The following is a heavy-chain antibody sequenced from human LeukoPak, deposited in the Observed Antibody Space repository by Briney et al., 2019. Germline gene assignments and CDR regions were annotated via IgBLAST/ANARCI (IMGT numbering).Heavy chain of an antibody. D-gene: IGHD5-12*01. CDR3: AKASEERYSGYDDYLHY. Sequence: GGSLRLSCVVSGFSFEDHAMHWVRQAPGKVLEWVLGISWNGDTIGYADSVKGRFTVSRDNAKNSVYLQMNNLRTEDTALYYCAKASEERYSGYDDYLHYWGQGTLVTVSS. J-gene: IGHJ4*02. CDR2: ISWNGDTI. V-gene: IGHV3-9*01. CDR1: GFSFEDHA.